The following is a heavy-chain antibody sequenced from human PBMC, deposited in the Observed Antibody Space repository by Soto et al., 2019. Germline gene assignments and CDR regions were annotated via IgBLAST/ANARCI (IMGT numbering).Heavy chain of an antibody. CDR2: IKQDGSEK. CDR3: ARSIAARLNWFDP. D-gene: IGHD6-6*01. J-gene: IGHJ5*02. Sequence: EVQLVESGGGLVQPGGSLRLSCAASGFTFSSYWMSWVRQAPGKGLEWVANIKQDGSEKYYVDSVKGRFTISRDNAKNSLYLQMNSLRAEDIAVYYCARSIAARLNWFDPWGQGTLVTVSS. CDR1: GFTFSSYW. V-gene: IGHV3-7*01.